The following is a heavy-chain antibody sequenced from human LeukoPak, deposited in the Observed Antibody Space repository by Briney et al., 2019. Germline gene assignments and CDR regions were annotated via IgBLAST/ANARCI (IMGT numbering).Heavy chain of an antibody. Sequence: ASVKVSCKASGYTFTGYYMHWVRQAPGQGLEWMGWINPNSGGTNYAQKFQGRVTMTRDTSISTACMELSRLRSDDTAVYYCAREPRCQADLGCYYYMDVWGKGTTVTVSS. V-gene: IGHV1-2*02. CDR1: GYTFTGYY. J-gene: IGHJ6*03. CDR3: AREPRCQADLGCYYYMDV. CDR2: INPNSGGT. D-gene: IGHD7-27*01.